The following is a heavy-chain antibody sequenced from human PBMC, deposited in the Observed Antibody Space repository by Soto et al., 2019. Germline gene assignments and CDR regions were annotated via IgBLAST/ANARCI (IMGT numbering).Heavy chain of an antibody. V-gene: IGHV3-30-3*01. CDR1: GFTFSSYA. CDR3: ARDLRDSGWYYYYYGMDV. CDR2: ISYDGSNK. D-gene: IGHD6-19*01. J-gene: IGHJ6*02. Sequence: GGSLRLSCAASGFTFSSYAMHWVRQAPGKGLEWVAVISYDGSNKYYADSVKGRFTISRDNSKNTLYLQMNSLRAEDTAVYYCARDLRDSGWYYYYYGMDVWGQGTTVTVSS.